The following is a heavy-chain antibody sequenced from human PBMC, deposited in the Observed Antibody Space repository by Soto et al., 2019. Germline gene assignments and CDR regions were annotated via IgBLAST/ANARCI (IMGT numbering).Heavy chain of an antibody. Sequence: EVQLLESGGGLVQPGGSLRLSCAASGFTFSSYAMSWVRQAPGKGLEWVSAISGSGGSTYYADSVKGRFTISNDNSKNTLYLQMNSLRAEDTAVYYCAVGLIRDSVVVTASRSMNYGGQGTVVTVSS. CDR1: GFTFSSYA. CDR3: AVGLIRDSVVVTASRSMNY. CDR2: ISGSGGST. J-gene: IGHJ4*02. V-gene: IGHV3-23*01. D-gene: IGHD2-21*02.